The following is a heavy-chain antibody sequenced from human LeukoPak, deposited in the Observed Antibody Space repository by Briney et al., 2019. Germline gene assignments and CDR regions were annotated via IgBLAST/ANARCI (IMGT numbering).Heavy chain of an antibody. Sequence: GGSLRLSCATSGFTFSSYWMTWVRQAPGKGLEWVANIKQDGNEKYYVDSVKGRFTISRDNAKNSLYLQMNSLRAEDTAVYYCARWSRWELLNYWGQGTLVTVSS. CDR1: GFTFSSYW. D-gene: IGHD1-26*01. CDR2: IKQDGNEK. J-gene: IGHJ4*02. V-gene: IGHV3-7*03. CDR3: ARWSRWELLNY.